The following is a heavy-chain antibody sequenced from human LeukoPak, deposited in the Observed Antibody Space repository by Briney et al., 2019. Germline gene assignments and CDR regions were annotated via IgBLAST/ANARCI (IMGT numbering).Heavy chain of an antibody. Sequence: PGGSLRLSCVASGFTFSNYWMSWVRQSPGKGLEWVANIKQDGSEKYYVDSVQGRFTISRDSSKNTLFLQMSSLRAEDTAVYYCARAVASGWYGAFDVWGQGTMLTVSS. J-gene: IGHJ3*01. D-gene: IGHD6-19*01. CDR1: GFTFSNYW. CDR2: IKQDGSEK. V-gene: IGHV3-7*04. CDR3: ARAVASGWYGAFDV.